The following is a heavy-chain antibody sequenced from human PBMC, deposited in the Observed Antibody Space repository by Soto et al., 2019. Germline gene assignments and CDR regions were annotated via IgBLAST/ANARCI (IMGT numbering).Heavy chain of an antibody. CDR3: ARGSGPNDAFDI. D-gene: IGHD2-15*01. V-gene: IGHV4-61*01. J-gene: IGHJ3*02. CDR2: IYYSGST. CDR1: GGSVSSGIYY. Sequence: PSETLSLTCAVYGGSVSSGIYYWSWIRQPPGKGLEWIGYIYYSGSTNYNPSLKSRVTISVDTSKNQFSLKLSSVTAADTAVYYCARGSGPNDAFDIWGQGTMVTVSS.